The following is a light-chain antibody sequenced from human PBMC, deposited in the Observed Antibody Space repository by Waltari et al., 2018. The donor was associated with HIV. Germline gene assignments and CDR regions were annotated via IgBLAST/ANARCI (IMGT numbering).Light chain of an antibody. CDR2: EVS. Sequence: QSALTQPASVSGSPGQSITISCTGTRSDGGGYNYVSWYQQHPGKAPKPIIYEVSNRPSGVSNRFSGSKSGNTASLTISGLQAEDEADYYCSSYTSSSVVFGGGTKLTVL. CDR3: SSYTSSSVV. CDR1: RSDGGGYNY. J-gene: IGLJ2*01. V-gene: IGLV2-14*01.